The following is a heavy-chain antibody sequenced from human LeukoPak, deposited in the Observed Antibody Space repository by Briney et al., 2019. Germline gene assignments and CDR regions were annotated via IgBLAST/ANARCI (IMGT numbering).Heavy chain of an antibody. V-gene: IGHV4-30-2*01. CDR3: ASAPRVYDQRGRWLYGMDV. Sequence: PSETLSLTCAVSGGSISSGGYSWSWIRQPPGKGLEWIGYIYHSGSTYYNPSLKSRVTISVDRSKNQFSLKLSSVTAADTAVYYCASAPRVYDQRGRWLYGMDVGGQGTRVTVPS. D-gene: IGHD5/OR15-5a*01. CDR1: GGSISSGGYS. J-gene: IGHJ6*02. CDR2: IYHSGST.